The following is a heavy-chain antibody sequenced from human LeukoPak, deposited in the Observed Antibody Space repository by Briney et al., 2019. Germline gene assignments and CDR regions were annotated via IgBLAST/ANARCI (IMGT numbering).Heavy chain of an antibody. D-gene: IGHD5-12*01. V-gene: IGHV4-39*01. Sequence: SETLSLTCTVSGGSISSSSYYWGWIRQPPGKGLEWIGSIYYSGSTYYNPSLKSRVTISVDTSKNQFSLKLSSVTAADTAVYYCARQTSGYDFSYYYYYMDVWGKGTTVTVSS. CDR1: GGSISSSSYY. CDR3: ARQTSGYDFSYYYYYMDV. J-gene: IGHJ6*03. CDR2: IYYSGST.